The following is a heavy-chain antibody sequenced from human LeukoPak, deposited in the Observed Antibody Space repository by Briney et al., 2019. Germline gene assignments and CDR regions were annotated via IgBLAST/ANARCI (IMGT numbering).Heavy chain of an antibody. D-gene: IGHD2-15*01. J-gene: IGHJ4*02. Sequence: SETLSLTCAVSGGSISNTNWWSWVRQPPGKGLEWIGQIYRSGTTNYNPSLKSRVTISVDKSKNQFSLKLSSITTADTAVYYCARDGGGFESWGQGTLVTVSS. CDR3: ARDGGGFES. V-gene: IGHV4-4*02. CDR2: IYRSGTT. CDR1: GGSISNTNW.